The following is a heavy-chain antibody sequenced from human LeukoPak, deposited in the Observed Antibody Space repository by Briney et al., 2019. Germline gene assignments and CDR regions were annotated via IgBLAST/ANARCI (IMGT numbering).Heavy chain of an antibody. V-gene: IGHV3-30*03. D-gene: IGHD2/OR15-2a*01. CDR2: ISYDGSNK. CDR1: GFTFSSYG. Sequence: GGSLRLSCAASGFTFSSYGMHWVRQAPGKGLEWVAVISYDGSNKYYADPVKGRFTISRDNSKNTLYLQMNSLRAEDTAVYYCVSFYETYWGRGTLVTVSS. CDR3: VSFYETY. J-gene: IGHJ4*02.